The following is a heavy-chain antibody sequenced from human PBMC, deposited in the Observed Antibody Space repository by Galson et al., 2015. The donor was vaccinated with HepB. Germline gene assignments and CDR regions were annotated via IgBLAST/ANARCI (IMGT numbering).Heavy chain of an antibody. CDR2: ISYSGST. CDR3: ARLYYEILTGYYAPGWFDP. V-gene: IGHV4-39*01. J-gene: IGHJ5*02. CDR1: GGSISSSSYY. Sequence: LSLTCTVSGGSISSSSYYWGWIRQPPGKGLEWIGSISYSGSTYYNPSLKSRVTISVATSKTQFSLKLSSVTAADTAMYYCARLYYEILTGYYAPGWFDPWGQGTLVTVSS. D-gene: IGHD3-9*01.